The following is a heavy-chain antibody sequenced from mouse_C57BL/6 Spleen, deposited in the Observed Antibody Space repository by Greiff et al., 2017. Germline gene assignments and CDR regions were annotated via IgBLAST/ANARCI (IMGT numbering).Heavy chain of an antibody. J-gene: IGHJ2*01. D-gene: IGHD1-1*01. CDR1: GFTFSDYY. CDR3: ARAHYYGSSEGFDY. V-gene: IGHV5-16*01. Sequence: EVKVVESEGGLVQPGSSMKLSCTASGFTFSDYYMAWVRQVPEKGLEWVANINYDGSSTYYLDSLKSRFIISRDNAKNILYLQMSSLKSEDTATYYCARAHYYGSSEGFDYWGQGTTLTVSS. CDR2: INYDGSST.